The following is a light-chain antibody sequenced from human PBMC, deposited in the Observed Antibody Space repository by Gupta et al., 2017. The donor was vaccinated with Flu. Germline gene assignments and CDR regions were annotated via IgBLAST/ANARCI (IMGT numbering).Light chain of an antibody. V-gene: IGKV1-33*01. Sequence: DIRMTQSPSSLSASVGDRITITCQANEDIRNSLNWYQHKPGKAPELLVYSTSYLESGVPSRFSGSGSGTDFTFTISSVQHEDAAKYYCQQYESVPLAFGGGTKVEIK. CDR1: EDIRNS. CDR2: STS. CDR3: QQYESVPLA. J-gene: IGKJ4*01.